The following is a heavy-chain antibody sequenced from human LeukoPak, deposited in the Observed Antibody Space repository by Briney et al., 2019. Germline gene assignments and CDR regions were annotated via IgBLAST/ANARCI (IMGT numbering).Heavy chain of an antibody. Sequence: ASVKVSCKASGYTFTSYGINWVRQAPGQGLEWMGWISAYNGDTNYAQKLQGRVTMTTDTSTSTAYMELRSLRSDDTAVYYCARGSDLLPSADFDYWGQGTLVTVSS. J-gene: IGHJ4*02. CDR3: ARGSDLLPSADFDY. V-gene: IGHV1-18*01. CDR2: ISAYNGDT. D-gene: IGHD2-15*01. CDR1: GYTFTSYG.